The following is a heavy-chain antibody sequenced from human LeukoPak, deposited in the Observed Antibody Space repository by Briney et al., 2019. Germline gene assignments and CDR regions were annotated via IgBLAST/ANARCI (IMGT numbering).Heavy chain of an antibody. CDR3: ARALPYTLDFDY. V-gene: IGHV3-21*01. CDR1: ALTFCIHS. CDR2: FSSSSSHI. Sequence: RGSLRLSCAPCALTFCIHSTNWVRQAPEEGLEWVSSFSSSSSHIYYADSVKGRFTISRDNAKNSLYLQMNSLRAEDTAVYYCARALPYTLDFDYWGQGTLVTVSS. D-gene: IGHD3-16*01. J-gene: IGHJ4*02.